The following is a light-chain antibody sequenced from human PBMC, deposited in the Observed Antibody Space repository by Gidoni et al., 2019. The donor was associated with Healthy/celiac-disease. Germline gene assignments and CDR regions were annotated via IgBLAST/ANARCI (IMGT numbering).Light chain of an antibody. J-gene: IGKJ5*01. Sequence: EIVLTQSPATLSLSPGERATLSCRASQSVSSYLAWCQQKPGQAPRLLIYDASNRATGIPARFNGSGSGTDFTLTISSLEPEDFAVYYCQQRSNWPPITFGQGTRLEIK. V-gene: IGKV3-11*01. CDR2: DAS. CDR3: QQRSNWPPIT. CDR1: QSVSSY.